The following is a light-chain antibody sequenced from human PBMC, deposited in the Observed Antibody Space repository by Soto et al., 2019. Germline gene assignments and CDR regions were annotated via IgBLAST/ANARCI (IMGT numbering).Light chain of an antibody. J-gene: IGKJ5*01. Sequence: EIVLTQSPDTLSLSPGERATLSCRASQSVNNNYLAWYQQKPGQAPRLLIYGASSRATGTPDTFSGSGAGTDFTLTISRLEPEDFAVYFCQQYGTSAITFGQGTRLEIK. V-gene: IGKV3-20*01. CDR1: QSVNNNY. CDR3: QQYGTSAIT. CDR2: GAS.